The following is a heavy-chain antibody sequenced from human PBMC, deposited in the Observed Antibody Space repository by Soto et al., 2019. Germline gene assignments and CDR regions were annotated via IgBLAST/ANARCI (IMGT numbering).Heavy chain of an antibody. CDR1: GYSFAGYW. V-gene: IGHV5-10-1*01. Sequence: PGESLKISCKGSGYSFAGYWITWVRQKPGEGLEWMGRIDPSDSQTYYSPSFRGHVTISATKSITTVFLQWSSLRASDTAMYYCVRQIYDSDTGPNFQYYFDSWGQGTPVTVSS. CDR3: VRQIYDSDTGPNFQYYFDS. D-gene: IGHD3-22*01. J-gene: IGHJ4*02. CDR2: IDPSDSQT.